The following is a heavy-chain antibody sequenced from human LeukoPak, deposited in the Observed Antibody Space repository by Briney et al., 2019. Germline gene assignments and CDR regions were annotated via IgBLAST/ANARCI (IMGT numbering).Heavy chain of an antibody. Sequence: GGSLRLSCAASGFTFSSCSMNWVRQAPGKGLEWVSSISSSSSYIYYADSVKGRFTISRDNAKNSLYLQMNSLRAEDTAVYYCARVGHNTYYDILTGPDYWGQGTLVTVSS. V-gene: IGHV3-21*01. D-gene: IGHD3-9*01. CDR2: ISSSSSYI. CDR1: GFTFSSCS. CDR3: ARVGHNTYYDILTGPDY. J-gene: IGHJ4*02.